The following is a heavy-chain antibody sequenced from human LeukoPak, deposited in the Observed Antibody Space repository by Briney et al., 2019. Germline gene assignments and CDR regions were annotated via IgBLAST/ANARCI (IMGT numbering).Heavy chain of an antibody. CDR3: ARRLTVAGYYFDY. Sequence: GESLKISCKCSGYSSTSYWIGWVRQMPGKGLEWMGIIYPGDSDTRYSPSFQGQVTNSADKFISTAYLQWSSLKASDTAMNDCARRLTVAGYYFDYWGQGTLVTVSS. CDR1: GYSSTSYW. CDR2: IYPGDSDT. D-gene: IGHD6-19*01. V-gene: IGHV5-51*01. J-gene: IGHJ4*02.